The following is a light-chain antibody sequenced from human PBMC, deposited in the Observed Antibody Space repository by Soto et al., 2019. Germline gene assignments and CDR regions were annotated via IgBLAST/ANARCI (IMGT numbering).Light chain of an antibody. CDR3: QQANSFPIT. V-gene: IGKV1-12*01. CDR2: EAS. J-gene: IGKJ5*01. Sequence: DIPMTQTPSSVSASVVDSFTITFLASQGITNRLAWYQQKPGKAPKLLIYEASSLQSGVPSRISGSGSGTDFTLTISSLQPEDFATYYCQQANSFPITFGQGTRLEIK. CDR1: QGITNR.